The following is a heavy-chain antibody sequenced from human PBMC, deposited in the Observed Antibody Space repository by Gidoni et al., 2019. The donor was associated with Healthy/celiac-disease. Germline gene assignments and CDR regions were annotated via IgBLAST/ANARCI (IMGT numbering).Heavy chain of an antibody. Sequence: QVQLVQSGAVVKKPGSSVTVACTASGGNFRSYAISWVRQAPGQGLEWMGGIIPIFGTANYAQKFQGRVTITADESTSTAYMELSSLRSEDTAVYYCARDRGGYSSYFDYWGQGTLVTVSS. CDR3: ARDRGGYSSYFDY. V-gene: IGHV1-69*01. J-gene: IGHJ4*02. CDR2: IIPIFGTA. D-gene: IGHD3-22*01. CDR1: GGNFRSYA.